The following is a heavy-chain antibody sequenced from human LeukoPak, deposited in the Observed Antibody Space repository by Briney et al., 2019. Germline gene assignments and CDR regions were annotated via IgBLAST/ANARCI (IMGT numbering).Heavy chain of an antibody. D-gene: IGHD6-13*01. CDR1: GFTFSSYS. V-gene: IGHV3-21*01. J-gene: IGHJ6*03. CDR2: ISSSSSYI. Sequence: GGSLRLSCAASGFTFSSYSMNWVRRAPGKGLEWVSSISSSSSYIYYADSVKGRFTISRGNAKNSLYLQMNSLRAEDTAVYYCAREGIAAAGYYYYMDVWGKGTTVTVSS. CDR3: AREGIAAAGYYYYMDV.